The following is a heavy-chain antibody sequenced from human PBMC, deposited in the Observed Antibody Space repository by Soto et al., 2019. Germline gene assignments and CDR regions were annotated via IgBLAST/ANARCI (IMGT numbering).Heavy chain of an antibody. CDR2: ISGNGGST. CDR3: AREGTPGTTDF. CDR1: GFTFRNYP. Sequence: EVQLVESGEALVQPGGSLRLSCAASGFTFRNYPMHWVRQAPGKGLESVSAISGNGGSTYYADSVRGRFTISRDNSKNTLYLHMGSLRTEDMAVYYCAREGTPGTTDFWGQGTLVTVSS. J-gene: IGHJ4*02. V-gene: IGHV3-64*02. D-gene: IGHD1-1*01.